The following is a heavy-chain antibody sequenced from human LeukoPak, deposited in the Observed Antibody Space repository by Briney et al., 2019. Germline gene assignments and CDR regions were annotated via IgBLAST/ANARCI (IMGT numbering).Heavy chain of an antibody. CDR3: AKDGSRVRGVITSFDY. V-gene: IGHV3-30*02. CDR1: GFTFSSYG. J-gene: IGHJ4*02. CDR2: IRYDGSNK. D-gene: IGHD3-10*01. Sequence: GGSLRLSCAASGFTFSSYGMHWVRQAPGKGLEWVAFIRYDGSNKYYADSVKGRFTISRDNSKNTLYLQMNSLRAEDTAVYYCAKDGSRVRGVITSFDYWGQGTLVTVSS.